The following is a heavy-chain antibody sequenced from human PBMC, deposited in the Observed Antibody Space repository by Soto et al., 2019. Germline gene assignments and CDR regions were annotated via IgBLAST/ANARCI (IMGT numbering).Heavy chain of an antibody. D-gene: IGHD2-2*01. V-gene: IGHV1-18*01. CDR2: ISAYNGNT. CDR1: GYTFTSYD. Sequence: QVQLVQYGAEVKKPGASVKVSCKASGYTFTSYDISWVRQAPGQGLEWMGWISAYNGNTNYAQKLQGRVTMTTDTSTNTAYMELRSLRSDDTAVYYCARDKEPAAIHNWFDPWGQGTLVTVSS. CDR3: ARDKEPAAIHNWFDP. J-gene: IGHJ5*02.